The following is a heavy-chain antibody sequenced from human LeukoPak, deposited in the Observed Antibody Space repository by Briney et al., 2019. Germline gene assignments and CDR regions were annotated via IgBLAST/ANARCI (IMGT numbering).Heavy chain of an antibody. V-gene: IGHV3-30*02. CDR1: GFTFSSYG. D-gene: IGHD6-13*01. Sequence: GGSLRLSCAASGFTFSSYGMHWVRQAPGKGLEWVAFIRYDGSNKYYADSVKDRFTISRDNSKNTLYLQMNSLRAEYTAVYYCAPRGYSSSLNYYYYSMDVWGKGTTVTVSS. J-gene: IGHJ6*03. CDR2: IRYDGSNK. CDR3: APRGYSSSLNYYYYSMDV.